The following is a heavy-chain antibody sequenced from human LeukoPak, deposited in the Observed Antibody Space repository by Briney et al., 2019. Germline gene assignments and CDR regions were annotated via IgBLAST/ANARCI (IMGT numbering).Heavy chain of an antibody. CDR2: ISYDGSNK. V-gene: IGHV3-30*03. J-gene: IGHJ4*02. CDR3: AVDIVVVVAATDFDY. Sequence: PGGSLRLSCAASGFTFSSYGMHWVRQAPGKGLEWVAVISYDGSNKYYADSVKGRFTISRDNSKNTLYLQMNSLRAEDTAVYYCAVDIVVVVAATDFDYGGQGTLVTVSS. D-gene: IGHD2-15*01. CDR1: GFTFSSYG.